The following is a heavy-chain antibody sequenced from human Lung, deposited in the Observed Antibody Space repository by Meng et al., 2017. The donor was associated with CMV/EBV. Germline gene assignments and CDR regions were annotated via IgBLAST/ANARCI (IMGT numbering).Heavy chain of an antibody. CDR2: ISGSGGST. CDR3: AKDDKPTKYIVVVPAAGEY. D-gene: IGHD2-2*01. V-gene: IGHV3-23*01. J-gene: IGHJ4*02. Sequence: GGSLRLXCAASGFTFSSYAMSWVRQAPGKGLEWVSAISGSGGSTYYADSVKGRFTISRDNSKNTLYLQMNSLRAEDTAVYYCAKDDKPTKYIVVVPAAGEYWXPGTXVTVSS. CDR1: GFTFSSYA.